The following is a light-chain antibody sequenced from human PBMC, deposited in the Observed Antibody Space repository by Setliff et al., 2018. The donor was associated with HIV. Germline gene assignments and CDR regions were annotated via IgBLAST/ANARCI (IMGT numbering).Light chain of an antibody. V-gene: IGLV2-14*01. CDR2: DVS. CDR1: SSDVGGYDY. J-gene: IGLJ2*01. Sequence: QSVLTQPASVSGSPGQSITISCTGSSSDVGGYDYVSWYQQYPGKAPKLLIFDVSHRRSGISNRFSGSKSDNTASLTISGLQPEDEADYYCCSYTTSNNGVVFGGGTKVTGL. CDR3: CSYTTSNNGVV.